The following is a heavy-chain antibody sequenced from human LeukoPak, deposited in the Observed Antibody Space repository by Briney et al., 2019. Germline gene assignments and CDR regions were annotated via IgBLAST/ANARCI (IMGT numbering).Heavy chain of an antibody. CDR1: GFTFSSYW. D-gene: IGHD3-10*01. Sequence: PGGSLRLSCAASGFTFSSYWMSWVRQAPGKGLEWVANIKQDGSEKYYVDSVKGRFTISRDNAKNSLYLQMNSLRAEDTAVYHCARGGTLWFGESRFDYWGQGTLVTVSP. CDR3: ARGGTLWFGESRFDY. J-gene: IGHJ4*02. V-gene: IGHV3-7*03. CDR2: IKQDGSEK.